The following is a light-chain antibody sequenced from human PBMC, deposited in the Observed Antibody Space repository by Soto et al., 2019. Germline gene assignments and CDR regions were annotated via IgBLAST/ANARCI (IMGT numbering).Light chain of an antibody. CDR2: DAT. CDR1: PDIDNH. V-gene: IGKV1-33*01. CDR3: QEYEKLCS. Sequence: DIQMTQSPSSLSASVGDRVTLTCQASPDIDNHLNWYQQKPGXAPXLQSYDATTTEARVPSRFSGTGTGTHFTITIRSLQHEETETDDWQEYEKLCSFGPGTKVDIK. J-gene: IGKJ1*01.